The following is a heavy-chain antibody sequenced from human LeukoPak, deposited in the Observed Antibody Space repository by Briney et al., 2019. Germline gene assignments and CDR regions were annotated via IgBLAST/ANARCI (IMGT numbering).Heavy chain of an antibody. CDR1: GFTFSSYW. D-gene: IGHD6-19*01. CDR3: ARGGSGTRGLNWFDP. Sequence: GGSLRLSCAASGFTFSSYWMSWVRQAPGKGLEWVANIKQDGSEKYYVDSVKGRFTISRDNAKNSLYLQMNSLRAEDTAVYYCARGGSGTRGLNWFDPWGQGTLVTVSS. V-gene: IGHV3-7*01. CDR2: IKQDGSEK. J-gene: IGHJ5*02.